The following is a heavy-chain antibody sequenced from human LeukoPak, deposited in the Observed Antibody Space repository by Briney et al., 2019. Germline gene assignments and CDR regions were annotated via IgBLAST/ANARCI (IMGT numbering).Heavy chain of an antibody. CDR1: GFTFSSYG. V-gene: IGHV3-30*02. CDR3: ATGRPMSSPGFIEFDY. D-gene: IGHD2-2*01. CDR2: IRYDGSNK. Sequence: AGGSLRLSCAASGFTFSSYGMHWVRQAPGKGLEWVAFIRYDGSNKYYADSVKGRFTISRDNSKNTLYLQMNSLRAEDTAVYYCATGRPMSSPGFIEFDYWGQGTLVTVSS. J-gene: IGHJ4*02.